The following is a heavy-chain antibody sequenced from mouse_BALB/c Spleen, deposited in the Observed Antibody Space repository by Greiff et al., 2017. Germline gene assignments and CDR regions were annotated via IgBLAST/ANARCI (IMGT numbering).Heavy chain of an antibody. D-gene: IGHD1-1*01. CDR2: INPSTGYT. Sequence: VQLQQSGAELAKPGASVKMSCKASGYTFTSYWMHWVKQRPGQGLEWIGYINPSTGYTEYNQKFKDKATLTADKSSSTAYMQLSSLTSEDSAVYYCARSRYYGSSYYAMDYWGQGTSVTVSS. V-gene: IGHV1-7*01. CDR1: GYTFTSYW. CDR3: ARSRYYGSSYYAMDY. J-gene: IGHJ4*01.